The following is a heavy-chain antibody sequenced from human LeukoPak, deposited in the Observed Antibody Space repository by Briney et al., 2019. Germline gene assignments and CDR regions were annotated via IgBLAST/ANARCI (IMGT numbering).Heavy chain of an antibody. D-gene: IGHD4-11*01. Sequence: GGSLRLSCAASGFTFSSYSMNWVRQASGKGLEWVSFISSSSSYIYYADSVKGRFTISRDNAKNSLYLQMNSLRAEDTAVYYCARGPLGVTFDYWGQGTLVTVSS. CDR2: ISSSSSYI. CDR1: GFTFSSYS. CDR3: ARGPLGVTFDY. J-gene: IGHJ4*02. V-gene: IGHV3-21*01.